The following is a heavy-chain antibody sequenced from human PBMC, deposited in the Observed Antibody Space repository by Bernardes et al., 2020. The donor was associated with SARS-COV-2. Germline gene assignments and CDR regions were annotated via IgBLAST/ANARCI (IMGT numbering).Heavy chain of an antibody. Sequence: LVKPTQTLTLTCTFSGFSLTTSGTCVSWIRQPPGKALEWLGRIDWDDDKYYSTSLKTRLSISKDTSKNQVVLTMTNMDPVDTATYYCARVLSWSGKMFDPWGQGTLVTVSS. V-gene: IGHV2-70*11. CDR3: ARVLSWSGKMFDP. J-gene: IGHJ5*02. D-gene: IGHD3-10*01. CDR1: GFSLTTSGTC. CDR2: IDWDDDK.